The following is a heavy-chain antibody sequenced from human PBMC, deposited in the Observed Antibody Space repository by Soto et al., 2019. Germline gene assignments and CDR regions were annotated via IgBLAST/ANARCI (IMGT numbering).Heavy chain of an antibody. CDR3: ARSTELEGTYYYYYGMDV. J-gene: IGHJ6*02. D-gene: IGHD6-13*01. V-gene: IGHV4-39*01. CDR2: IYYSGGT. Sequence: SETLSLTCTVSGVSISSSSYYWGWIRQPPGKGLDWIGSIYYSGGTYDNPALKSRVTISLYAAKRHFSLKLRSVTAEDTDVYYCARSTELEGTYYYYYGMDVWGQGTTVTVSS. CDR1: GVSISSSSYY.